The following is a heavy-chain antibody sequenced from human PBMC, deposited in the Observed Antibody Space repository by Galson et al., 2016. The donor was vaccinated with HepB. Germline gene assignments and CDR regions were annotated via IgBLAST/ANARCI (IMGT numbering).Heavy chain of an antibody. CDR1: GFTFSSYW. J-gene: IGHJ4*02. Sequence: SLRLSCAASGFTFSSYWMHWVRQAPGKGLVWVSRIKRDGSTTSYADSVKGRFTTSRDNAKNTLYLQMNSLSVEDTAVYYCATVGNWGQGTLVIVAS. CDR3: ATVGN. V-gene: IGHV3-74*01. CDR2: IKRDGSTT.